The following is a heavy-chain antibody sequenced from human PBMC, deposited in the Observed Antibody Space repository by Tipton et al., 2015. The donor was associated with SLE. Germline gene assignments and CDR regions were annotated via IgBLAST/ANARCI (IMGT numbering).Heavy chain of an antibody. D-gene: IGHD2-2*01. Sequence: SLRLSCAASGFTFSSYWMHWVRQAPGKGLVCVSRINSDGSTTSYAASVKGRFSISRDNAKNTLYLQMSSLRAEDTAVYYCARGTVCSSTSCYANWFDPWGQGTLVTVSS. CDR1: GFTFSSYW. CDR3: ARGTVCSSTSCYANWFDP. V-gene: IGHV3-74*01. CDR2: INSDGSTT. J-gene: IGHJ5*02.